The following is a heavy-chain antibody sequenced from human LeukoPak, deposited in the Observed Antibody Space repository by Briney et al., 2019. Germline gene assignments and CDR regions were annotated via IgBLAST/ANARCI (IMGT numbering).Heavy chain of an antibody. D-gene: IGHD3-3*01. Sequence: SGTLSLTCAVYSGSFSGYYWSWIRQPPGKGLEWIGEINHSGSTNYNPSLKSRVTISVDTSKNQFSLKLSSVTAADTAVYYCARGVMRFLEWLPPDYWGQGTLVTVSS. V-gene: IGHV4-34*01. J-gene: IGHJ4*02. CDR3: ARGVMRFLEWLPPDY. CDR2: INHSGST. CDR1: SGSFSGYY.